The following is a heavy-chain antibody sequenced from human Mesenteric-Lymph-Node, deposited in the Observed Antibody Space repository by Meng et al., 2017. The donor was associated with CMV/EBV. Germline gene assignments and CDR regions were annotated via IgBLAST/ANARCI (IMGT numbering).Heavy chain of an antibody. J-gene: IGHJ6*02. D-gene: IGHD2/OR15-2a*01. V-gene: IGHV4-59*01. CDR1: GDSISSFY. CDR3: ARLAIVPTADPPFFYYNGMDV. CDR2: IYFSGAT. Sequence: GSLRLSCTVSGDSISSFYWSWIRQPPGKGLEYIGYIYFSGATDYNPSLKSRVTTSVDTSKNQISLKLTSVTAADTAVYYCARLAIVPTADPPFFYYNGMDVWGQGTTVTVSS.